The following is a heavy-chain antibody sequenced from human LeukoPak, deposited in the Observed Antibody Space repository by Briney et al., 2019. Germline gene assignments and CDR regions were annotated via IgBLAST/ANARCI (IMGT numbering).Heavy chain of an antibody. CDR2: INSNGSNT. J-gene: IGHJ4*02. CDR1: GFTFSNYW. V-gene: IGHV3-74*01. CDR3: AIHRYDFWSGYPFDY. Sequence: PGGSLRLSCAASGFTFSNYWMHWVRQAPGKGLVWVSRINSNGSNTNYADSVKGRFTISRDNAKNTLYLQMNSLRAEDTAVYYCAIHRYDFWSGYPFDYWGQGTLVTVSS. D-gene: IGHD3-3*01.